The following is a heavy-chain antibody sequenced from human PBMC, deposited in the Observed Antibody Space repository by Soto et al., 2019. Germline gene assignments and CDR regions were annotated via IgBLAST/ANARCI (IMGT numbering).Heavy chain of an antibody. CDR3: ARDMGIVVVPASYYYGMDV. D-gene: IGHD2-2*03. CDR2: TYYRSKWYN. J-gene: IGHJ6*02. CDR1: GDSVSSNSAA. V-gene: IGHV6-1*01. Sequence: PSQTLSLTCAISGDSVSSNSAAWNWIRQSPSRGLEWLGRTYYRSKWYNDYAVSVKSRITINPDTSKNQFSLQLNSVTPEDTAVYYCARDMGIVVVPASYYYGMDVWSQGTTVTVSS.